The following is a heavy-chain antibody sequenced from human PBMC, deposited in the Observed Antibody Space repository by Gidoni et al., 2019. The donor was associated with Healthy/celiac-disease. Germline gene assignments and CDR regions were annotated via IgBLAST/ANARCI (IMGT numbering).Heavy chain of an antibody. CDR2: IYYSGST. Sequence: QLQLQESGPGLVKPSETLSLTCTVSGGSISSSSYYWGWIRQPPGQGLEWFGSIYYSGSTYYNPSLKSRVTISVDTSKNQFSLKLSSVTAADTAVYYCARHTDSYYDFWSGYYRSGGGPEGAERYYFDYWGQGTLVTVSS. J-gene: IGHJ4*02. CDR3: ARHTDSYYDFWSGYYRSGGGPEGAERYYFDY. CDR1: GGSISSSSYY. D-gene: IGHD3-3*01. V-gene: IGHV4-39*01.